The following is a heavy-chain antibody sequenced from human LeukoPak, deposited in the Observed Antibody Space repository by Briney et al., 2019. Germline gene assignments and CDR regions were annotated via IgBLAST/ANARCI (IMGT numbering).Heavy chain of an antibody. CDR1: GYTYTGYY. D-gene: IGHD3-22*01. Sequence: ASVKVSCKASGYTYTGYYMHWVRQAPGQGLEWMGWINPNSGGTNYAQKFQGRVTMTRDTSISTAYMELSRLRSDDTAVYYCARDWEYYDSSGYFHWFDPWGQGTLVTVSS. CDR3: ARDWEYYDSSGYFHWFDP. J-gene: IGHJ5*02. V-gene: IGHV1-2*02. CDR2: INPNSGGT.